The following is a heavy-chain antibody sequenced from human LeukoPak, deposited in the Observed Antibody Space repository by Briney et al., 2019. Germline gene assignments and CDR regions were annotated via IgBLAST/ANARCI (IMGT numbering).Heavy chain of an antibody. V-gene: IGHV4-59*01. D-gene: IGHD6-19*01. CDR2: IYYSGST. J-gene: IGHJ4*02. CDR3: ARLYSGVALPGRMLDY. Sequence: SETLSLTCTVSTGSISTYYWTWIRQPPGKGLEWIGYIYYSGSTNYNPSLESRATISLDTSNHQFSQFSLKLSSVTAADTAVYYCARLYSGVALPGRMLDYWGQGILVTVSS. CDR1: TGSISTYY.